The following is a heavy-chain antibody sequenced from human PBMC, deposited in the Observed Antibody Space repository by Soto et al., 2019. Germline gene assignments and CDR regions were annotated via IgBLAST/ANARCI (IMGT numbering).Heavy chain of an antibody. Sequence: ASVKVSCKASGYIFSANCIHWVRQAPGQGLEWLGWINPHSGATNYAQKFLGRVTMNADTSASTAIMDLARLKSDDTAVHYCVRAHALGFSNWFDPWGRGTLVTVSS. CDR3: VRAHALGFSNWFDP. J-gene: IGHJ5*02. D-gene: IGHD3-10*01. V-gene: IGHV1-2*02. CDR2: INPHSGAT. CDR1: GYIFSANC.